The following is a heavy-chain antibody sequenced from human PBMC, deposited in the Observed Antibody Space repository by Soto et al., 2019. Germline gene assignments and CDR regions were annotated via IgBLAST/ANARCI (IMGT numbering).Heavy chain of an antibody. CDR3: ARDGYYYDSSGYLRVDAFDI. D-gene: IGHD3-22*01. CDR2: IYYSGST. J-gene: IGHJ3*02. V-gene: IGHV4-31*03. CDR1: GGSISSGGYY. Sequence: PSETLSLTCTVSGGSISSGGYYWSWIRPHPGKGLEWIGYIYYSGSTYYNPSLKSRVTISVDTSKNQFSLKLSSVTAADTAVYYCARDGYYYDSSGYLRVDAFDIWGQGTVVTVSS.